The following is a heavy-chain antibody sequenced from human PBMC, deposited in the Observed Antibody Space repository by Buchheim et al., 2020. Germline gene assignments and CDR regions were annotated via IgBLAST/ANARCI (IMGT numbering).Heavy chain of an antibody. CDR1: GYSFTDYG. J-gene: IGHJ4*02. CDR3: ARPYGDYVQGFEF. D-gene: IGHD4-17*01. V-gene: IGHV1-18*01. Sequence: QVQLVQSGAEVKKPGASVKVSCKASGYSFTDYGVIWVRQAPGQGLEWMGWVNPYNGNTDYAQEFQGRVTMTSDTSTTTAYMDLSSLRSDDTAVYYCARPYGDYVQGFEFWGQGTL. CDR2: VNPYNGNT.